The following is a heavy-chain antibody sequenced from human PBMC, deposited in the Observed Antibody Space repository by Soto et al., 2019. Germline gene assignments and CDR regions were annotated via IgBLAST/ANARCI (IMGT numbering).Heavy chain of an antibody. CDR2: IIPVFGRV. Sequence: QVQLVQSGPEVKKTGTSVKVSCKASGGTFSSRAISWVRQAPGQGLESMGGIIPVFGRVNYAEKFQDRVTITADESTGTVYMELSSLRSEDTALYYSANSRGGTFLGYHGMDIWGQGTTVSVSS. J-gene: IGHJ6*02. D-gene: IGHD3-16*01. V-gene: IGHV1-69*01. CDR3: ANSRGGTFLGYHGMDI. CDR1: GGTFSSRA.